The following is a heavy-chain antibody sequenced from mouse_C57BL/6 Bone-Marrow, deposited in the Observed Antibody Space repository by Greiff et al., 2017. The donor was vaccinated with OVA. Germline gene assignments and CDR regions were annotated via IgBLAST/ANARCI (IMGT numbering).Heavy chain of an antibody. CDR3: ARDGYHH. V-gene: IGHV5-12*01. CDR1: GFTFSDYY. Sequence: EVKVVESGGGLVQPGGSLKLSCAASGFTFSDYYMYWVRQTPEKRLEWVAYISNGGGSTYYPDTVKGRFTISRDNAKNTLYLQMSRLKSEDTAMYYCARDGYHHWGQGTLVTVSA. D-gene: IGHD2-3*01. J-gene: IGHJ3*01. CDR2: ISNGGGST.